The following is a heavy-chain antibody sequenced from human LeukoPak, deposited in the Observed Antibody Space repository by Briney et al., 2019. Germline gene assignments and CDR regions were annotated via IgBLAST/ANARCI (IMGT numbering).Heavy chain of an antibody. Sequence: GESLRHSCAVSGFTLSSYVMHWVRQAPGKGLEWVAFIWSDGDDKYYAHTVKGRFTISRDNSKNTLYLQMNSLRVEDSAVYHCAVSAGMHTVGHGMDVWGQGTKVIVSS. V-gene: IGHV3-30*02. D-gene: IGHD3-10*01. CDR3: AVSAGMHTVGHGMDV. J-gene: IGHJ6*02. CDR2: IWSDGDDK. CDR1: GFTLSSYV.